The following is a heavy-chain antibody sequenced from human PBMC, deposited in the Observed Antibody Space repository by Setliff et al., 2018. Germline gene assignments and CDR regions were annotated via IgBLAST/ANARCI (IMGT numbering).Heavy chain of an antibody. CDR1: GYSIGSGYY. D-gene: IGHD6-19*01. Sequence: PSETLSLTCAVSGYSIGSGYYWGWIRQPPGKGLEWIGSIYHSGNTYYNPSLKSRVTMSIDTSKNQFSLKLNSVTAADMAVYYCAREQWLDPPGYYYMDVWAKGTTVTVSS. V-gene: IGHV4-38-2*02. CDR2: IYHSGNT. CDR3: AREQWLDPPGYYYMDV. J-gene: IGHJ6*03.